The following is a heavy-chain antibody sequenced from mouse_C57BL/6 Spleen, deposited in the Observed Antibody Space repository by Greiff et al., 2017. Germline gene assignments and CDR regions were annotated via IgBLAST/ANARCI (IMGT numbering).Heavy chain of an antibody. J-gene: IGHJ4*01. CDR1: GYTFTSYW. Sequence: QVQLQQPGAELVKPGASVKLSCKASGYTFTSYWMQWVKQRPGQGLEWIGEIDPSDSYTNYNQKFKGKATLTVDTASSTAYMQLSSLTSEDSAVYYCARPYYRYAMDYWGQGTSVTVSS. D-gene: IGHD1-1*02. CDR3: ARPYYRYAMDY. CDR2: IDPSDSYT. V-gene: IGHV1-50*01.